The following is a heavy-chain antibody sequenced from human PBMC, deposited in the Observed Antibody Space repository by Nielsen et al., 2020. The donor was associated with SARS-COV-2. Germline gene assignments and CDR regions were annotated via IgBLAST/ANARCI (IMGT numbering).Heavy chain of an antibody. D-gene: IGHD5-24*01. CDR3: ARRSRDGYNGYGYFQH. CDR1: GASISSYY. Sequence: SETLSLTCSVSGASISSYYWSWIRQPPGKGLEWIGYIYHSGITKINPSLKSRVTISVDTSKNQFSLKLSSVTAADTSLYSCARRSRDGYNGYGYFQHWGQGTLVTVSS. CDR2: IYHSGIT. J-gene: IGHJ1*01. V-gene: IGHV4-59*01.